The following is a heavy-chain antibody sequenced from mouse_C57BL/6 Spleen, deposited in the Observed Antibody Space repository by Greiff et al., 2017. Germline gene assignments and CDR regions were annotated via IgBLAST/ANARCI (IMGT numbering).Heavy chain of an antibody. CDR1: GYAFSSYW. CDR3: AREGGLRGAMDY. J-gene: IGHJ4*01. D-gene: IGHD2-2*01. Sequence: VQLQQSGAELVKPGASVKISCKASGYAFSSYWMNWVKQRPGKGLEWIGQIYPGVGDTNYNGKFKGKATLTADKSSSTAYMQLSSLTSEDSAVYFCAREGGLRGAMDYWGQGTSVTVSS. V-gene: IGHV1-80*01. CDR2: IYPGVGDT.